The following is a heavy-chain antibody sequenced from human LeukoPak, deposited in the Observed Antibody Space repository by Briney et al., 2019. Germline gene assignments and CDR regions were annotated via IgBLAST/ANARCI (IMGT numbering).Heavy chain of an antibody. Sequence: GESLKISCKGSGYTFTSYWIGWVRQMPGKGLELMGIIYPGDSDTRYSPSFQGQVTISADKSITAAYLQWSSLTASDTAMYYCARLQSLATVAFFFDSWGQGTLVTVSS. CDR3: ARLQSLATVAFFFDS. V-gene: IGHV5-51*01. CDR1: GYTFTSYW. D-gene: IGHD4-11*01. J-gene: IGHJ4*02. CDR2: IYPGDSDT.